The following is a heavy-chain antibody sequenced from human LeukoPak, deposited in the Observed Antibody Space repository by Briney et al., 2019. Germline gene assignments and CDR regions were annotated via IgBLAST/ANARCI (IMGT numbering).Heavy chain of an antibody. Sequence: ASVKVSCKASGYTFTNYYMHWVRQAPGQGLEWMGIINPSGGSTSYAQKFQGRVTMTRDMSTSTVYMELSSLRSEDTAVYYCARSSRSGLLFYYYYYYMDVWGKGTTVTVSS. CDR3: ARSSRSGLLFYYYYYYMDV. D-gene: IGHD6-13*01. CDR1: GYTFTNYY. V-gene: IGHV1-46*01. CDR2: INPSGGST. J-gene: IGHJ6*03.